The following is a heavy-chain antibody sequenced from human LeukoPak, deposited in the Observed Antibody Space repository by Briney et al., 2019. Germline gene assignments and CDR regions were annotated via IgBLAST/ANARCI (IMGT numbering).Heavy chain of an antibody. V-gene: IGHV3-33*01. D-gene: IGHD6-13*01. CDR2: IWYDGNNK. CDR1: GFTLSSYG. CDR3: ARRIAAAGFDY. Sequence: GSLRLSCAASGFTLSSYGMHWVRQAPGKGLEWVALIWYDGNNKYYADSVKGRFIIFRDNSKDTLFLQMNSLRVEDTAVYYCARRIAAAGFDYWGQGTLVTVSS. J-gene: IGHJ4*02.